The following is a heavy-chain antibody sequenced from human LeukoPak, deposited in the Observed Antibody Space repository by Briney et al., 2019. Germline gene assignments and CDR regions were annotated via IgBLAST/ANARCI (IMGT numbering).Heavy chain of an antibody. Sequence: GGSLRLSCAASGFTFSSYAISWVRQAPGKGLEWVSAISGSGGSTYYADSVKGRFTISRDNSKNTLYLQMNSLRAEDTAVYYCAKQSRSSGWYPIDYWGQGTLVTVSS. J-gene: IGHJ4*02. V-gene: IGHV3-23*01. CDR3: AKQSRSSGWYPIDY. D-gene: IGHD6-19*01. CDR2: ISGSGGST. CDR1: GFTFSSYA.